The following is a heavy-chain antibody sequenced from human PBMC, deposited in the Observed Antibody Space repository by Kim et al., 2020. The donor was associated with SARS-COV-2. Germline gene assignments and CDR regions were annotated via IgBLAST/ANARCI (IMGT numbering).Heavy chain of an antibody. J-gene: IGHJ6*02. CDR1: GFTFRSYG. D-gene: IGHD3-22*01. CDR2: ISYDGSNK. V-gene: IGHV3-30*18. Sequence: GGSLRLSCAASGFTFRSYGMHWVRQAPGKGLEWVAVISYDGSNKAYADSVKGRFTISRDISKNTLDLQMNSLRVEDTAVYYCAKDVGGSGYWDRGVYYYYHGMDVWGQGTTVTVSS. CDR3: AKDVGGSGYWDRGVYYYYHGMDV.